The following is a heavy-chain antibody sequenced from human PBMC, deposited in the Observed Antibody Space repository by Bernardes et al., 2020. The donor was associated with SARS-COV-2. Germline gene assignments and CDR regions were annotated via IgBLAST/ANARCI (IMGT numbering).Heavy chain of an antibody. CDR3: ARVEMRTVNFPGD. D-gene: IGHD1-1*01. V-gene: IGHV3-11*01. Sequence: GGSLRLSCAASGFTFSDYYMSWIRQAPGKGLEWVSYISGSSTTIHYADSVKGRFTISRDNGQNSLYLQMNSLRVEDTALYYCARVEMRTVNFPGDWGQGTLVTVSS. J-gene: IGHJ4*02. CDR1: GFTFSDYY. CDR2: ISGSSTTI.